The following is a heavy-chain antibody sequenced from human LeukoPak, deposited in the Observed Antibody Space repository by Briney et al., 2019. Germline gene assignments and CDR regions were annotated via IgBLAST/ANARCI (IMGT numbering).Heavy chain of an antibody. CDR2: IGGSNGIT. D-gene: IGHD5-12*01. J-gene: IGHJ4*02. V-gene: IGHV3-23*01. Sequence: GGSLRLSCAASGFMFNSYAMSWVRQAPGKGLEWVSVIGGSNGITFYVGSVKGRFTTSRDNSKDTLYLQMNSLRAEDTAVYYCARNENSGWGYFDYWGQGTLVTVSS. CDR1: GFMFNSYA. CDR3: ARNENSGWGYFDY.